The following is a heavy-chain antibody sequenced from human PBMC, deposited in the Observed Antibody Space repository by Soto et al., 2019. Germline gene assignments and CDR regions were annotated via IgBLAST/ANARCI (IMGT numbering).Heavy chain of an antibody. J-gene: IGHJ4*02. V-gene: IGHV3-9*02. CDR1: GFTADDYA. D-gene: IGHD4-17*01. CDR3: AKVMKWVGMTTIHYFDS. Sequence: EVQLVESGGGLVQPGRSLRLSCVASGFTADDYAMHWVRQAPGKGLEWVSGISSNSDTIDYADSVKGRFTISTNNAKKSLLVQLNSLRPEDTALYYSAKVMKWVGMTTIHYFDSWGQGTLVTVSS. CDR2: ISSNSDTI.